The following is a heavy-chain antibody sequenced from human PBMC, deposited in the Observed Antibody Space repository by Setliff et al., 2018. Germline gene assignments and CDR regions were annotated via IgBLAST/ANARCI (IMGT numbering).Heavy chain of an antibody. V-gene: IGHV3-48*03. CDR3: ACPDILTGLFDY. D-gene: IGHD3-9*01. CDR2: ISSSGSTI. CDR1: GFTFSSYE. Sequence: GGSLRLSCAASGFTFSSYEMNWVRQAPGKGLEWVSYISSSGSTIYYADSVKGRFTISRDNAKNSLYLQMNSLRAEDTAVYYCACPDILTGLFDYWGQGTLVT. J-gene: IGHJ4*02.